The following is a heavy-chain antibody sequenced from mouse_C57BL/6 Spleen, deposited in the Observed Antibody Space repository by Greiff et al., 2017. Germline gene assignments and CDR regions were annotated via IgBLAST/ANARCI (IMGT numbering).Heavy chain of an antibody. J-gene: IGHJ4*01. CDR1: GYAFSSSW. CDR2: IYPGDGDT. D-gene: IGHD1-1*01. Sequence: VQRVESGPELVKPGASVKISCKASGYAFSSSWMNWVKQRPGKGLEWIGRIYPGDGDTNYNGKFKGKATLTADKSSSTAYMQLSSLTSEDSAVYFCAREGTTVVEGGYYYAMDYWGQGTSVTVSS. CDR3: AREGTTVVEGGYYYAMDY. V-gene: IGHV1-82*01.